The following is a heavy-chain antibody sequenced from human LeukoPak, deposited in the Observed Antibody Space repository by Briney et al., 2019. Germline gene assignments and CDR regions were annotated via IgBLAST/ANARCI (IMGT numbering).Heavy chain of an antibody. D-gene: IGHD5-12*01. Sequence: PSQTLSLTCTVSGGSISSGSYYWSWIRQPAGKGLEWIGRIYTSGSTNYNPSLKSRVTISVDTSKNQFSLKVSSVTAADTAVYYCARGTRGYSAYGDYWGQGTLVTVSS. CDR1: GGSISSGSYY. CDR3: ARGTRGYSAYGDY. J-gene: IGHJ4*02. V-gene: IGHV4-61*02. CDR2: IYTSGST.